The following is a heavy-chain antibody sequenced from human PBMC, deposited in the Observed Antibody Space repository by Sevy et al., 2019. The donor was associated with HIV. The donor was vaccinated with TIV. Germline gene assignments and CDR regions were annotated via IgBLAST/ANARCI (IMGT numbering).Heavy chain of an antibody. CDR2: ISYDGSNK. D-gene: IGHD1-1*01. CDR3: ARDLTFTIGWFVP. Sequence: GGSLRLSCAASGFTFSSYAMHWVRQAPGKGLEWVAVISYDGSNKYYADSVKGRFTISRDNSKNTLYLQMNSLRAEDTAVYYCARDLTFTIGWFVPWGQGTLVTVSS. V-gene: IGHV3-30-3*01. CDR1: GFTFSSYA. J-gene: IGHJ5*02.